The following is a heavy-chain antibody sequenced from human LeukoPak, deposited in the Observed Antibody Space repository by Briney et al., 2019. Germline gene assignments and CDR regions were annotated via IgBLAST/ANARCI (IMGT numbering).Heavy chain of an antibody. CDR1: GGSISSSSYY. V-gene: IGHV4-61*02. CDR3: ARGQRYFDWFSY. Sequence: SETLSLTCTVSGGSISSSSYYWSWIRQPAGKGLEWIGRIYSSGSTNYNPSLKSRVTMSVDTSKNQFSLKLSSVTAADTAIYYCARGQRYFDWFSYWGQGTRVTVSS. D-gene: IGHD3-9*01. J-gene: IGHJ4*02. CDR2: IYSSGST.